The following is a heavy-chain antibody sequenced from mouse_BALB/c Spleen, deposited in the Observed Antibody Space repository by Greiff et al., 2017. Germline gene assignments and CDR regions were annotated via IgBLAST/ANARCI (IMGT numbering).Heavy chain of an antibody. J-gene: IGHJ2*01. D-gene: IGHD1-1*01. V-gene: IGHV3-6*02. CDR2: ISYDGSN. CDR3: ARDRGYYGSRDYFDY. Sequence: EVKLVESGPGLVKPSQSLSLTCSVTGYSITSGYYWNWIRQFPGNKLEWMGYISYDGSNNYNPSLKNRISITRDTSKNQFFLKLNSVTTEDTATYYCARDRGYYGSRDYFDYWGQGTTLTVSS. CDR1: GYSITSGYY.